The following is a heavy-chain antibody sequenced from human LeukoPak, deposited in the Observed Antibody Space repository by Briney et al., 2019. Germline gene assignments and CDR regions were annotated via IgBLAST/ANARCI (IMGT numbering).Heavy chain of an antibody. V-gene: IGHV3-7*01. Sequence: GGSLRLSCAVSGFTFSNFWMSWVRQAPGKGPEWVANIKQDGSERYYVDSVKGRFTISRDNAKNSLYLQMNSLRAEDTALYHCARVMADYGGKGNDAFDIWGQGTMVTVSS. CDR3: ARVMADYGGKGNDAFDI. CDR2: IKQDGSER. D-gene: IGHD4-23*01. CDR1: GFTFSNFW. J-gene: IGHJ3*02.